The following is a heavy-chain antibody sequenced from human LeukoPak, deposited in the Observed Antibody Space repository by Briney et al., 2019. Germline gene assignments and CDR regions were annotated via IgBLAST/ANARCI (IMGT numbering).Heavy chain of an antibody. D-gene: IGHD2-15*01. J-gene: IGHJ5*02. CDR3: ARDLPYCSGGSCYLNWFDP. CDR1: GGSISSSSYS. V-gene: IGHV4-39*07. Sequence: SETLSLTCTVSGGSISSSSYSWGWIRQPPGKGLEWIGSIYYSGSTYYNPSLKSRVTISVDTSKNQFSLKLSSVTAADTAVYYCARDLPYCSGGSCYLNWFDPWGQGTLVTVSS. CDR2: IYYSGST.